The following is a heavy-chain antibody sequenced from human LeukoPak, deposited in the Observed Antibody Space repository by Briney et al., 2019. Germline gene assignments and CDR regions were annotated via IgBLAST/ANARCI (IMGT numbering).Heavy chain of an antibody. D-gene: IGHD3-22*01. CDR3: ARYPRYSNSSGPSFDY. J-gene: IGHJ4*02. V-gene: IGHV4-39*07. CDR2: IYYSGST. CDR1: GGSISSSSYY. Sequence: PSETLSLTCTVSGGSISSSSYYWGWIRQPPGKGLEWIGSIYYSGSTYYNPSLKSRVTISVDTSKNQFSLKLSSVTAADTAVYYCARYPRYSNSSGPSFDYWGQGTLVTVSS.